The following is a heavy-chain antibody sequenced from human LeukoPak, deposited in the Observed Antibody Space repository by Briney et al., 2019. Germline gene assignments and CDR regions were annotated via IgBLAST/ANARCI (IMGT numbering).Heavy chain of an antibody. CDR1: GGSISSSSYY. D-gene: IGHD2-21*01. Sequence: SETLSLTCTVSGGSISSSSYYWGWIRQPPGKGLEWIGSIYYTGSTYYNPPLKSRVSISVDTSKNQFSLKLSSVTAADTAVYYCARRVAVTECLDYWGQGTLVTVSS. CDR2: IYYTGST. V-gene: IGHV4-39*01. J-gene: IGHJ4*02. CDR3: ARRVAVTECLDY.